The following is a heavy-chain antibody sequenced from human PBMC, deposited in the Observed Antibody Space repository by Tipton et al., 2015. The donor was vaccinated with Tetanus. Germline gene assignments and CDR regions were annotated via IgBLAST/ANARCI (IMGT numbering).Heavy chain of an antibody. CDR1: GGSISSYY. V-gene: IGHV4-34*01. Sequence: TLSLTCTVSGGSISSYYCSWVRQPPGKGLEWIGEINHSGVTNYNPSLKSRVTMSVDTSKNQVSLKLSSVTAADTAVYFCARMQRYGMDVWGQGTTVTVSS. J-gene: IGHJ6*02. CDR3: ARMQRYGMDV. D-gene: IGHD6-25*01. CDR2: INHSGVT.